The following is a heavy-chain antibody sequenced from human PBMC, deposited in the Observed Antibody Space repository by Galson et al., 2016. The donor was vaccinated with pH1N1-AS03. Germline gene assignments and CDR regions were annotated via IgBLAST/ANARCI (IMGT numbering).Heavy chain of an antibody. CDR2: ISVYSGNT. CDR3: ARDLGATPARINLANNGSPAGF. J-gene: IGHJ4*02. V-gene: IGHV1-18*01. Sequence: SVKVSCKASGYRFSSYGITWLRQAPGQGLEWMGWISVYSGNTYYAPNLQGRVTLTTDTATDTAYMELRRLRPDDTAVFYCARDLGATPARINLANNGSPAGFWGQGTLVTVSS. D-gene: IGHD1-26*01. CDR1: GYRFSSYG.